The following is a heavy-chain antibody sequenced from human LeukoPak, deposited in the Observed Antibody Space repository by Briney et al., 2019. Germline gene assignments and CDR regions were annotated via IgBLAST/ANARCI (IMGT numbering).Heavy chain of an antibody. V-gene: IGHV1-18*01. CDR3: ARDPGTYYYDSSGYPMDY. J-gene: IGHJ4*02. Sequence: GASVKVSCKASGYTFTSYGISWVRQAPGQGLEWMGWISAYNGNTNYAQKLQGRVTMTTDTSTSTAYMELRSLRSDDTAVYYCARDPGTYYYDSSGYPMDYWGQGTLVTVSS. D-gene: IGHD3-22*01. CDR2: ISAYNGNT. CDR1: GYTFTSYG.